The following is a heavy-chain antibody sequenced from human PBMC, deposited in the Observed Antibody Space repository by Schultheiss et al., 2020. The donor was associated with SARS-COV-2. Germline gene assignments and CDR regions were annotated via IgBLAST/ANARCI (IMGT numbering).Heavy chain of an antibody. Sequence: GSLRLSCTVSGGSISSYYWSWIRQPAGKGLEWIGRIYTSGSTNYNPSLKSRVTISVDTSKNQFSLKLSSVTAADTAVYYCARGEMAPGGGLDYWGQGTLVTVSS. V-gene: IGHV4-4*07. J-gene: IGHJ4*02. CDR2: IYTSGST. D-gene: IGHD5-24*01. CDR1: GGSISSYY. CDR3: ARGEMAPGGGLDY.